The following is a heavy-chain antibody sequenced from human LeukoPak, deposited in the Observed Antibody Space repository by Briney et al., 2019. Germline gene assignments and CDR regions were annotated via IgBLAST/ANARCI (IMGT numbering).Heavy chain of an antibody. V-gene: IGHV3-7*01. J-gene: IGHJ6*03. D-gene: IGHD5-18*01. CDR3: ARDGIQLWLGYYYYYMDV. CDR2: IKQDGSEK. CDR1: GFTFSSYW. Sequence: GGTLRLSCAASGFTFSSYWMSWVRQAPGKGLEWVANIKQDGSEKYYVDSVKGRFTISRDNAKNSLYLQMNSLRAEDTAVYYCARDGIQLWLGYYYYYMDVWGKGTTVTVSS.